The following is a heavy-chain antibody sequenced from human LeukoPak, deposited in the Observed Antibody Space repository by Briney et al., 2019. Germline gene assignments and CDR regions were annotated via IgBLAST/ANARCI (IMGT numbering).Heavy chain of an antibody. CDR2: MYYSGTT. V-gene: IGHV4-61*03. CDR3: AGLRYHGGNTV. D-gene: IGHD4-23*01. CDR1: GASVNSGSHY. Sequence: SGTLSLTCTVSGASVNSGSHYWSWFRQPPGKGLEWIGYMYYSGTTNYNPPLKSRVTMSVDTSKNHFSLKMNSLTAADTAEYYCAGLRYHGGNTVWGQGTPVTVSS. J-gene: IGHJ4*02.